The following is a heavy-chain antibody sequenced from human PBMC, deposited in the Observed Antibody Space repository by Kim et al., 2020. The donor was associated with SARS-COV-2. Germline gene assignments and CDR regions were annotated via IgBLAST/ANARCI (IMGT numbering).Heavy chain of an antibody. CDR1: GGSLSGYY. Sequence: SETLSLTCSVSGGSLSGYYWRWIRHSPAKGLEWIGSVYYIVTAYYDPSPKSRFSISTDKSKNHFSLDLMSVTAEDTARFYCVRGFPRFDPCGQRLLVTVS. V-gene: IGHV4-59*01. CDR3: VRGFPRFDP. D-gene: IGHD3-16*01. J-gene: IGHJ5*02. CDR2: VYYIVTA.